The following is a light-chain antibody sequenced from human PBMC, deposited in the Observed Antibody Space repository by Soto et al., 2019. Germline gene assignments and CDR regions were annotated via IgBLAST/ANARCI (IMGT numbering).Light chain of an antibody. CDR3: QHYDSYSGT. J-gene: IGKJ3*01. Sequence: DIQMTQSPSTLSASVGDRVTITCRARQSIHSGLAGYQQKPGKAPKLLIYRASSLEGGVPSRFSGSGSGTEFNRTISSLQPDDVSTYYCQHYDSYSGTVGPGPKVHLK. CDR2: RAS. CDR1: QSIHSG. V-gene: IGKV1-5*03.